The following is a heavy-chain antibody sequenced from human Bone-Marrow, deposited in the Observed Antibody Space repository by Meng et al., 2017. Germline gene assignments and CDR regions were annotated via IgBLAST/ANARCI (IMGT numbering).Heavy chain of an antibody. D-gene: IGHD4-11*01. Sequence: HVQLQQCGAGLLQPSETLSRTSVVSGGSFSDYCWSWIRQPPGKGLEWIGEINHSGSTNYNPSLESRATISVDTSQNNLSLKLSSVTAADSAVYYCARGPTTMAHDFDYWGQGTLVTVSS. CDR3: ARGPTTMAHDFDY. CDR2: INHSGST. CDR1: GGSFSDYC. V-gene: IGHV4-34*01. J-gene: IGHJ4*02.